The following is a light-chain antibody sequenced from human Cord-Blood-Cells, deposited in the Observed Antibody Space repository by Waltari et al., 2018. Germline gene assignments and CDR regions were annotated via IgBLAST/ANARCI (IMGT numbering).Light chain of an antibody. Sequence: DIQMTQSPSTLSASAGDRVTIACRASQSSSSWLAWYQQQPGKAPKLLIYKASSLESGVPSRCSGSGSGTEFTLTISSLQPDDFATYYCQQYTSLYTFGHGTKLEI. J-gene: IGKJ2*01. CDR2: KAS. V-gene: IGKV1-5*03. CDR3: QQYTSLYT. CDR1: QSSSSW.